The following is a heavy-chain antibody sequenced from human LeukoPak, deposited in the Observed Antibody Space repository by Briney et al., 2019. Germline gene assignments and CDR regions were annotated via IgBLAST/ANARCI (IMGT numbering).Heavy chain of an antibody. D-gene: IGHD1-26*01. CDR3: AREGGIVDRYGMDV. J-gene: IGHJ6*04. Sequence: PGGSLRLSCAASGFTFSGYWMSWVRQAPGKGLERVANIKQDGSEKYYVDSVKGRFTISRDNAKNSLYLQMNSLRAEDTAVYYCAREGGIVDRYGMDVWGRGTTVTVSS. CDR1: GFTFSGYW. V-gene: IGHV3-7*03. CDR2: IKQDGSEK.